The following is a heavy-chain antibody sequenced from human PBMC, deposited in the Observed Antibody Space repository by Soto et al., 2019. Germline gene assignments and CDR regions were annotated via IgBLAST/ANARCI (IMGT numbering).Heavy chain of an antibody. Sequence: ASVKVSCKTSGYTFTTYGVSWVRQAPGQGLEWMGWISAYNGNTNYAQKLQGRVTMTTDTSTSTACMELRGLRSDDTAVYYCARDRYYYGSGSYYISWFDPWGQGTLVTVSS. CDR2: ISAYNGNT. V-gene: IGHV1-18*04. CDR3: ARDRYYYGSGSYYISWFDP. D-gene: IGHD3-10*01. J-gene: IGHJ5*02. CDR1: GYTFTTYG.